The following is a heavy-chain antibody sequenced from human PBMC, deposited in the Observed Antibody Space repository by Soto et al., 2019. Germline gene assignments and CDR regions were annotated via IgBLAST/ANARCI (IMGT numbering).Heavy chain of an antibody. J-gene: IGHJ4*02. Sequence: GGSLRLSCAASGFTFSDYAMNWVRQAPGKGLEWVSAISGSGGSTNYADSVKGRFTISRDNSKSTLYLQMNSLRAEDTAVYYCATDRKPLYATYSYGDYWGQGTLVTVSS. CDR3: ATDRKPLYATYSYGDY. CDR1: GFTFSDYA. D-gene: IGHD5-18*01. V-gene: IGHV3-23*01. CDR2: ISGSGGST.